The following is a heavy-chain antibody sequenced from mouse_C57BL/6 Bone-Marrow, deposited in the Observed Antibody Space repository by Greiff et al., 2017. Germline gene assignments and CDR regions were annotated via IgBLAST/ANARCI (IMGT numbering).Heavy chain of an antibody. V-gene: IGHV1-64*01. CDR1: GYTFTSYW. Sequence: VQLQQPGAELVKPGASVKLSCKASGYTFTSYWMHWVKQRPGQGLEWIGMIHPNSGSTNYNEKLKSKATLTVDKSSSTAYMQLSSLTSEDSAVYYCARRSYYSNYNWYFDVWGTGTTVTVSS. J-gene: IGHJ1*03. CDR2: IHPNSGST. CDR3: ARRSYYSNYNWYFDV. D-gene: IGHD2-5*01.